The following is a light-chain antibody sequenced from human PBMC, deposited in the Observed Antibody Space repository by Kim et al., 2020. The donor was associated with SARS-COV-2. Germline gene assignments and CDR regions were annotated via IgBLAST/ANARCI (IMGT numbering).Light chain of an antibody. J-gene: IGLJ2*01. Sequence: GQSMTISCTGTSSDVGGYNYVSWYQQHPGKAPKLLIYDVTNRPSGVSNRFSGSKSGNTASLTISGLQAEDEADYYCSSYTRSSTVVFGGGTQLTVL. CDR2: DVT. CDR1: SSDVGGYNY. V-gene: IGLV2-14*03. CDR3: SSYTRSSTVV.